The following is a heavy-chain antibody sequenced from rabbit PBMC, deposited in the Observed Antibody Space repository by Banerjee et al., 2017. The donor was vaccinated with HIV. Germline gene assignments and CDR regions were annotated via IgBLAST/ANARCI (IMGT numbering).Heavy chain of an antibody. CDR3: ARDRPKSSGYLFDL. CDR1: GFSFSDSYY. V-gene: IGHV1S45*01. Sequence: QEQLEESGGDLVKPEGSLTLTCTASGFSFSDSYYMCWVRQAPGKGLEWIGCIYAGDGNTYYASWAKGRFTISKTSSTTVTLQMTSLTAADTATYFCARDRPKSSGYLFDLWGPGTLVTVS. J-gene: IGHJ4*01. D-gene: IGHD1-1*01. CDR2: IYAGDGNT.